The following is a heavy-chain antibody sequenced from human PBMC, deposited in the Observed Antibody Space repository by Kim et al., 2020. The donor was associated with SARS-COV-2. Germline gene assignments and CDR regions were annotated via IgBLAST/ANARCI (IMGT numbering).Heavy chain of an antibody. D-gene: IGHD3-9*01. J-gene: IGHJ6*02. Sequence: SETLSLTCTVSGGSISSSSYYWGWIRQPPGKGLEWIGSIYYSGSTYYNPSLKSRVTISVDTSKNQFSLKLSSVTAADTAVYYCARVAGSGYFDWSTDRGMDVWGQGTTVTVSS. CDR1: GGSISSSSYY. V-gene: IGHV4-39*07. CDR2: IYYSGST. CDR3: ARVAGSGYFDWSTDRGMDV.